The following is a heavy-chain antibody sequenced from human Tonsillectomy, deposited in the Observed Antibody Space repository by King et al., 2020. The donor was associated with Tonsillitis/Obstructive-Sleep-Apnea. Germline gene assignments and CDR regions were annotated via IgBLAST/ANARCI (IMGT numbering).Heavy chain of an antibody. V-gene: IGHV3-53*01. D-gene: IGHD5/OR15-5a*01. J-gene: IGHJ4*02. CDR3: AKWGTKSGDVVSNY. CDR2: IYSGGTT. Sequence: VQLVESGGGLIQPGGSLRLSCAASGFTVSDKYMSWVRQAPGKGLEWVSVIYSGGTTYYADSVKGRFTISRDNSKNTLFLQMNSLRADDTAVYYCAKWGTKSGDVVSNYWGQGTLVTVSS. CDR1: GFTVSDKY.